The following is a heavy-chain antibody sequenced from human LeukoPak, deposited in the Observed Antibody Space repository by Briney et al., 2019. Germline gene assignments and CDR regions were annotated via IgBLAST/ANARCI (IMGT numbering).Heavy chain of an antibody. CDR2: TKQDGREK. Sequence: PGGSLRLSCAASGFTFSSYWMSWVRQAPGKGLEWVANTKQDGREKYYVDSVKGRFTISRDNAKNSLYLQMNSLRAEDMAVYYCAGSYGYYFDYWGQGTLVTVSS. CDR1: GFTFSSYW. D-gene: IGHD5-18*01. CDR3: AGSYGYYFDY. V-gene: IGHV3-7*01. J-gene: IGHJ4*02.